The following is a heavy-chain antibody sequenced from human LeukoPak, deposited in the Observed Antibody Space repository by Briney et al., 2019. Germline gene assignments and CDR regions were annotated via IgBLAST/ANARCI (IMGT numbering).Heavy chain of an antibody. Sequence: PSETLSLTCAVYGGSFSGYYWSWIRQPPGKGLEWIGEINHSGSTNYNPSLKSRVTISVDTSKNQFSLKLSSVTAADTAVYYCARGLGSSSWLDVWGKGTTVTVSS. CDR1: GGSFSGYY. CDR2: INHSGST. CDR3: ARGLGSSSWLDV. V-gene: IGHV4-34*01. D-gene: IGHD6-13*01. J-gene: IGHJ6*04.